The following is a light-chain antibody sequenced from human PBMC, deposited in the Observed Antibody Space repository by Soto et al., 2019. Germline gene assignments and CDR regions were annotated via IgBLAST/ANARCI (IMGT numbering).Light chain of an antibody. V-gene: IGKV3-20*01. CDR1: QSVSSN. CDR2: GAS. J-gene: IGKJ5*01. Sequence: EIVMTQSPATLSVTTGERATLSCRASQSVSSNLAWYQQKPGQAPRLLIYGASSRATGIPDRFSGRGSGTDFTLTITRLEPEDFAVYYCQQYGSSPRTFGQGTRLEI. CDR3: QQYGSSPRT.